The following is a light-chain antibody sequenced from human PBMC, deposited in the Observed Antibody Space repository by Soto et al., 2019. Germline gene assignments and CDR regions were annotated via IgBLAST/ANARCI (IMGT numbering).Light chain of an antibody. CDR3: SSYSISSTLGV. J-gene: IGLJ2*01. CDR2: GVS. Sequence: QSALTQPASVSGSPGQSITISCTGTSSDVGSYNYVSWYQQHPGKAPKLMIYGVSNRPSGVSNRFSGSKSGNTASLTISGLQAEDEADYYCSSYSISSTLGVFGGGTQLTVL. CDR1: SSDVGSYNY. V-gene: IGLV2-14*01.